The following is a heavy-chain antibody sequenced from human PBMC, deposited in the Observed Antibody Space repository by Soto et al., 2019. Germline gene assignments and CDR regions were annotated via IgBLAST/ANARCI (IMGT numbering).Heavy chain of an antibody. CDR3: AGDRYGYDAYYSDY. D-gene: IGHD5-12*01. J-gene: IGHJ4*02. CDR1: GFTLSSYS. V-gene: IGHV3-48*04. CDR2: INNSNNPI. Sequence: GGSLRLSCAASGFTLSSYSMNWVRQAPGKGLEWISYINNSNNPINYADSVKGRFTISRDDAKNTLYLQMNSLRAEDTAVYYCAGDRYGYDAYYSDYWGLGTLVTV.